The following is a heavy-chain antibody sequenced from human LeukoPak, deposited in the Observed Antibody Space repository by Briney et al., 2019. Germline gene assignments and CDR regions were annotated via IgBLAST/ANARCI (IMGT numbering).Heavy chain of an antibody. Sequence: GGSLRLSCAASGFTFSSYEMNWVRQAPGKGLEWVSYISGSGSTTYYADSVEGRFTISRDNAKNSLNLQMNSPRAEDTAVYYCARRYCSGGSCYHFDYWGQGTLATVSA. CDR3: ARRYCSGGSCYHFDY. J-gene: IGHJ4*02. D-gene: IGHD2-15*01. V-gene: IGHV3-48*03. CDR2: ISGSGSTT. CDR1: GFTFSSYE.